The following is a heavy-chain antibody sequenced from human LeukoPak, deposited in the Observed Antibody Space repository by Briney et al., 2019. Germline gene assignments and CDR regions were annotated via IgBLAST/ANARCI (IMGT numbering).Heavy chain of an antibody. J-gene: IGHJ4*02. D-gene: IGHD1-1*01. CDR1: GFTFSSNW. V-gene: IGHV3-7*05. Sequence: GGSLRLSCAASGFTFSSNWMTWVRQAPGKGLECVANINQDGGEKYYVDSVKGRFTVSRDNAKNSLYLQMNSLRAEDTAVYYCARDMSEKYTADYWGQGTLVTVSS. CDR3: ARDMSEKYTADY. CDR2: INQDGGEK.